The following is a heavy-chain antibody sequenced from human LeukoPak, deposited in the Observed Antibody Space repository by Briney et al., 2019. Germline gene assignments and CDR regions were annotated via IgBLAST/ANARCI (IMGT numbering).Heavy chain of an antibody. CDR2: ISWNSYSI. CDR3: AKDMTLGRITMVRGVIIKGNYFDY. D-gene: IGHD3-10*01. V-gene: IGHV3-9*01. CDR1: GFKFDDYA. J-gene: IGHJ4*02. Sequence: GGSLRLSCAASGFKFDDYAMHWVRQAPGKGLEWVSGISWNSYSIGYADSVKGRFTISRDNAKNSLYLQMDSLRPEDTALYYCAKDMTLGRITMVRGVIIKGNYFDYWGQGTLVTVSS.